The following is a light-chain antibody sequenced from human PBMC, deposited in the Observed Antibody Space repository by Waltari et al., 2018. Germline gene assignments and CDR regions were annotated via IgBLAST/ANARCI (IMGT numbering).Light chain of an antibody. CDR2: KDR. J-gene: IGLJ3*02. V-gene: IGLV6-57*03. CDR3: QSYDGSTHGV. CDR1: SGSIARTF. Sequence: NFMLTQPHSVSESPGKTVTISCTRSSGSIARTFVQWYQQRPGSAPTTVIFKDRIRPSVVPSLFSASIDSSSNSASLSITGLKTEDEAAYYCQSYDGSTHGVFGGGTKLTVL.